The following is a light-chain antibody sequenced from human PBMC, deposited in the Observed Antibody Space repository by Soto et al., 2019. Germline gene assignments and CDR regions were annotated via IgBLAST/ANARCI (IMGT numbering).Light chain of an antibody. CDR3: SSYTCSSTPWV. J-gene: IGLJ1*01. CDR2: DVT. Sequence: QSVLTQPASVSGSPGQSITISCTGTSSDVGGYNYVSWYQQFSGKAPKLLIYDVTNRPSGVSDRFSGSKSGNTASLTISGLQAEDEADYSCSSYTCSSTPWVFGTGTKVTVL. CDR1: SSDVGGYNY. V-gene: IGLV2-14*01.